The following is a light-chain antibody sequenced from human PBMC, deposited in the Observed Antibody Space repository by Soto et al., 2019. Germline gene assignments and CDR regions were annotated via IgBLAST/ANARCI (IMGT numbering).Light chain of an antibody. CDR1: SSDVGAYDY. Sequence: QSALTQPASVSGSPGQSITISCSGTSSDVGAYDYVSWYQQHPGKAPKVMIYEVTNRPSGVSNRFSGSKSGNTASLTISGLQAEDEADYYCSSYTTSNSLVFGGGTKVTVL. V-gene: IGLV2-14*01. J-gene: IGLJ2*01. CDR3: SSYTTSNSLV. CDR2: EVT.